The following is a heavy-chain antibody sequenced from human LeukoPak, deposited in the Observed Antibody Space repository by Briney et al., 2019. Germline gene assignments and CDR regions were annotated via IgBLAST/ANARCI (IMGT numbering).Heavy chain of an antibody. CDR2: ISSSSSYI. J-gene: IGHJ4*02. D-gene: IGHD5-12*01. CDR1: GFTFSSYA. V-gene: IGHV3-21*01. Sequence: GGSLRLSCAASGFTFSSYAMSWVRQAPGKGLEWVSSISSSSSYIYYADSVKGRFTISRDNAKNSLYLQMNSLRAEDTAVYYCARDRGFLTGPSGYDLDYWGQGTLVTVSS. CDR3: ARDRGFLTGPSGYDLDY.